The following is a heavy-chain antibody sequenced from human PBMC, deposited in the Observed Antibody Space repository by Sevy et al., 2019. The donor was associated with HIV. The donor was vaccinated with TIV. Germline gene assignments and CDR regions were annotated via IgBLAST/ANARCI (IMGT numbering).Heavy chain of an antibody. CDR1: GFTFSTYA. CDR2: ITISGGST. D-gene: IGHD3-3*01. J-gene: IGHJ4*01. CDR3: AKDRVSGSYYTGDFDY. V-gene: IGHV3-23*01. Sequence: GGCLRLSCAASGFTFSTYAMTWVRQAPGKGLEWVSVITISGGSTYYADSVKGRFTISRDNSKNNLYLQMNSLRAEDTAVYYCAKDRVSGSYYTGDFDYWGHGTLVTVSS.